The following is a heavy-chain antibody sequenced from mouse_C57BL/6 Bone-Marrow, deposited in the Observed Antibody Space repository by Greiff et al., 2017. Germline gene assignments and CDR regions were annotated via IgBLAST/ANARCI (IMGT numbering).Heavy chain of an antibody. CDR2: IYPRSGNT. CDR1: GYTFTSYG. CDR3: AKIYYCGRFYYYAMDY. J-gene: IGHJ4*01. D-gene: IGHD1-1*01. Sequence: QVQLLQSGAELARPGASVKLSCKASGYTFTSYGISWVKQRTGQGLEWIGEIYPRSGNTYYNEKFKGKATLTADKSSSTAYMELRSLTSEASAVYYCAKIYYCGRFYYYAMDYWGQGTSVTVSS. V-gene: IGHV1-81*01.